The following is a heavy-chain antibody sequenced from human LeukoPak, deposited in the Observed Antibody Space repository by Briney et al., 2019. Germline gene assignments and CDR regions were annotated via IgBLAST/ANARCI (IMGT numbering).Heavy chain of an antibody. D-gene: IGHD1-26*01. J-gene: IGHJ3*01. CDR1: GFTFSSYA. CDR3: ARAVGATRAA. CDR2: ISGSSGST. Sequence: GGSLRLSGAASGFTFSSYAMSWVRQAPGKGLEWVSAISGSSGSTYYADSVKGRFTISRDNSKNTLYLQMNSLRAEDTAVYYCARAVGATRAAWGQGTMVTVSS. V-gene: IGHV3-23*01.